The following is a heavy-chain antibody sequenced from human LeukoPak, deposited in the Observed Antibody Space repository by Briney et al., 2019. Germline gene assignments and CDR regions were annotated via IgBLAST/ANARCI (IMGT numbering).Heavy chain of an antibody. V-gene: IGHV4-39*07. CDR3: ARAMEWPLTLYAFDI. CDR1: GGSISSSSYY. Sequence: SETLSLTYTVSGGSISSSSYYWGWIRPPPGKGLEWIGSIYYSGSTYYNPSLKSRVTISVDTSKNQFSLKLSSVTAADTAVYYCARAMEWPLTLYAFDIWGQGKMVTVSS. CDR2: IYYSGST. D-gene: IGHD1-1*01. J-gene: IGHJ3*02.